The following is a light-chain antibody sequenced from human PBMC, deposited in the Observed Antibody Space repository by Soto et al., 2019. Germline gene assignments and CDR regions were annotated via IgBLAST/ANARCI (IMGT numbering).Light chain of an antibody. Sequence: QSVLTQPASVSGSPGQSITISCTVTSSNVGSYNLVSWYQQHPGKAPKLLIYEGSKRPSGVSHRFSGSKSGNTASLTISGLQAEDEADYYCCSFATGSTYVFGTGTKVTVL. J-gene: IGLJ1*01. CDR1: SSNVGSYNL. CDR2: EGS. CDR3: CSFATGSTYV. V-gene: IGLV2-23*01.